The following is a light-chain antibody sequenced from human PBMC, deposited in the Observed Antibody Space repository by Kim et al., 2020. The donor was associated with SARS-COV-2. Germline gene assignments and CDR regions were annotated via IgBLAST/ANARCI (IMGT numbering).Light chain of an antibody. J-gene: IGLJ1*01. CDR2: GKN. V-gene: IGLV3-19*01. Sequence: SSELTQDPDVSVALGQTVTITCRGDSLENYDTSWYRQKPGQAPVLVVFGKNRRPSGIPDRFSASGSGNTASLTITGPEPEAEADYCCTSRDTRPYRVLFG. CDR3: TSRDTRPYRVL. CDR1: SLENYD.